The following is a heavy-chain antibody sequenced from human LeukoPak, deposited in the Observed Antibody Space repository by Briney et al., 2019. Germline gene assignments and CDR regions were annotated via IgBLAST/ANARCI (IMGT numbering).Heavy chain of an antibody. V-gene: IGHV1-2*02. Sequence: ASVKVSCKASGYTFTGYYMHWVRQAPGQGLEWMGWIDPNSGGTNYAQKFQGRVTMTRDTSISTAYMELSRLRSDDTAVYYCARDTGVVVPAAGNYWGQGTLVTVSS. CDR1: GYTFTGYY. D-gene: IGHD2-2*01. CDR2: IDPNSGGT. CDR3: ARDTGVVVPAAGNY. J-gene: IGHJ4*02.